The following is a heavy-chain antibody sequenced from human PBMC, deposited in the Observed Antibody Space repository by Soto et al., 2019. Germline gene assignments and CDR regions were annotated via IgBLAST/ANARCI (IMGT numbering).Heavy chain of an antibody. J-gene: IGHJ3*02. V-gene: IGHV4-59*01. CDR2: IYYSGST. CDR1: GGSISSYY. CDR3: ARVGSSGPLTPHDAFDI. Sequence: QVQLQESGPGLVKPSETLSLTCTVSGGSISSYYWSWIRQPPGKGLEWIGYIYYSGSTNYNPSLKSRVTKSVDPSKKPFTLKLGSVTAADTAVYYCARVGSSGPLTPHDAFDIWGQGTMVTVSS. D-gene: IGHD6-19*01.